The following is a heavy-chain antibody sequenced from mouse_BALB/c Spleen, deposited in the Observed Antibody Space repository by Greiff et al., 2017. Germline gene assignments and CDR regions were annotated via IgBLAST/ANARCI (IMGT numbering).Heavy chain of an antibody. D-gene: IGHD2-14*01. V-gene: IGHV3-2*02. CDR3: AREGNYRYDGGPAWFAY. CDR2: ISYSGST. J-gene: IGHJ3*01. CDR1: GYSITSDYA. Sequence: EVQLQQSGPGLVKPSQSLSLTCTVTGYSITSDYAWNWIRQFPGNKLEWMGYISYSGSTSYNPSLKSRISITRDTSKNQFFLQLNSVTTEDTATYYCAREGNYRYDGGPAWFAYWGQGTLVTVSA.